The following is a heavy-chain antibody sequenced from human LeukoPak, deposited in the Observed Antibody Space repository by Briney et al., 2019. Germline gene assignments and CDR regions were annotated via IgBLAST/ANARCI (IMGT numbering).Heavy chain of an antibody. J-gene: IGHJ4*02. V-gene: IGHV1-18*01. CDR2: ISSYSGKT. CDR3: ARVPPRWELSPFDY. CDR1: GYTFTTHG. D-gene: IGHD1-26*01. Sequence: ASVTVSCKPSGYTFTTHGISWVRQAPGQGLERVGWISSYSGKTDYAQNFQGRLTVTTETSTTTVYMELRSLTSDDTAVYYCARVPPRWELSPFDYWGQGTLVTVSS.